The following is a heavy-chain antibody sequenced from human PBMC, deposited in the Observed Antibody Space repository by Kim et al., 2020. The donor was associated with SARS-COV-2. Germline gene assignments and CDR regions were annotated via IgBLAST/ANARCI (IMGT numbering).Heavy chain of an antibody. CDR1: GDTYRNYN. J-gene: IGHJ5*02. CDR3: TILYRVTSDWSEGDLFDP. Sequence: SVKVSCKASGDTYRNYNINWVRQAPGQGLEWMGGIIPIIDTSKYAPKFQGRLTISADESTSTTYMELSSLRSEDTAVYYCTILYRVTSDWSEGDLFDPW. D-gene: IGHD3-9*01. V-gene: IGHV1-69*13. CDR2: IIPIIDTS.